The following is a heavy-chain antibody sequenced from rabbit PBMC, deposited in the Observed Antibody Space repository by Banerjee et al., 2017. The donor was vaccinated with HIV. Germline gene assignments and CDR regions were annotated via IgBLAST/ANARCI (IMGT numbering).Heavy chain of an antibody. Sequence: QEQLEESGGDLVKPEGSLTLTCTASGFSFSNGYVMCWVRQAPGKGLEWIGTIYAGSSGSAYYASWVNGRFTISKASWTTVTLQMTSLTAADTASYFCARDLAGVIGWNFNLWGPGTLVTVS. CDR1: GFSFSNGYV. CDR3: ARDLAGVIGWNFNL. J-gene: IGHJ4*01. D-gene: IGHD4-1*01. CDR2: IYAGSSGSA. V-gene: IGHV1S45*01.